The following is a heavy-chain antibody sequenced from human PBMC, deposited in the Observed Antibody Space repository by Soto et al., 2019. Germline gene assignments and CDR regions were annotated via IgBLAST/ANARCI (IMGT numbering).Heavy chain of an antibody. CDR2: IIPILGTA. D-gene: IGHD2-15*01. Sequence: SVKVSCKASGGTFSSYAISWARQAPGQGLEWMGGIIPILGTANYAQKFQGRVTITADESTSTAYMELSSLRSEDTAVYYGARDNLRAITPTTSGSSSLEICGQETMVTASS. V-gene: IGHV1-69*13. CDR1: GGTFSSYA. J-gene: IGHJ3*02. CDR3: ARDNLRAITPTTSGSSSLEI.